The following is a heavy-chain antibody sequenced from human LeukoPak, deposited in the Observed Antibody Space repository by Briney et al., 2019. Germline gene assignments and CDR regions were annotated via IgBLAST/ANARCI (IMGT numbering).Heavy chain of an antibody. CDR2: IWYDGSNK. J-gene: IGHJ3*02. V-gene: IGHV3-33*06. CDR3: AKVGSMIVELGAFDI. Sequence: PGGSLRLSCAASGFTFSSYGMHWVRQAPGKGLEWVAVIWYDGSNKYYADSVKGRFTISRDNSKNTRYLQMNSLRAEDTAVYYCAKVGSMIVELGAFDIWGQGTMVTVSS. CDR1: GFTFSSYG. D-gene: IGHD3-22*01.